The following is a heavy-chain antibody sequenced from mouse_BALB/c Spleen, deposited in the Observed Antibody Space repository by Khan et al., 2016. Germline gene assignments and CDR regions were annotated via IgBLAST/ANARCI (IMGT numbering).Heavy chain of an antibody. J-gene: IGHJ1*01. V-gene: IGHV3-8*02. CDR3: ARDDGSRYYDD. Sequence: EVKLVESGPSLVKPSQTLSLTCSVTGDSITSGYWNWIRKFPGNKLEYMGYISYSGSTYYNPSLKRRISITLDTSKNKYYLQLNSVTTEDTATYYCARDDGSRYYDDWGAGTTVVISS. CDR1: GDSITSGY. D-gene: IGHD2-12*01. CDR2: ISYSGST.